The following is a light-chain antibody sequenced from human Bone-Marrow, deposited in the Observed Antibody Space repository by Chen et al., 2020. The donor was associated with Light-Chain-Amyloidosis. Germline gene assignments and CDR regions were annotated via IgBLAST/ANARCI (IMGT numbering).Light chain of an antibody. Sequence: ETVMTQSPATLSVSPGERVTLSCRASQSVSTNLAWFQQKPGQAPRLLIYGVSTRLTGIPARLSGSGSGTEFNLTISSLQSEDFAVYYCQQYNNWPRTFGQGTKVEVK. CDR2: GVS. V-gene: IGKV3-15*01. J-gene: IGKJ1*01. CDR1: QSVSTN. CDR3: QQYNNWPRT.